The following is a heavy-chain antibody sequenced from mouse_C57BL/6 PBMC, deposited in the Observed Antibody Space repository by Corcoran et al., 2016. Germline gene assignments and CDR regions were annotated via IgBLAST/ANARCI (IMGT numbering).Heavy chain of an antibody. Sequence: EVQLQQSGPELVKPGASVKIPCKASGYTFTDYNMDWVKQSHGKSLEWIGDINPNNGGTIYNQKFKGKATLTVDKSSSTAYMELRSLTSEDTAVYYCARGDYGKDYYAMDYWGQGTSVTVSS. CDR2: INPNNGGT. V-gene: IGHV1-18*01. CDR3: ARGDYGKDYYAMDY. D-gene: IGHD1-1*01. CDR1: GYTFTDYN. J-gene: IGHJ4*01.